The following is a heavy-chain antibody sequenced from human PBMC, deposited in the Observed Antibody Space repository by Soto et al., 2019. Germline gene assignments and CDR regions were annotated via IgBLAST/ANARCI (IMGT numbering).Heavy chain of an antibody. V-gene: IGHV3-23*01. CDR1: GFTFSSYA. Sequence: GGSLRLSCAASGFTFSSYAMSWVRQAPGKGLEWVSAISGSGGSTYYADSVKGRFTISRDNSKNTLYLQMNSLRAEDTAVYYCAKGATVQGSRFVLDQMSGYDYWGQGTLVTVSS. D-gene: IGHD3-3*02. J-gene: IGHJ4*02. CDR2: ISGSGGST. CDR3: AKGATVQGSRFVLDQMSGYDY.